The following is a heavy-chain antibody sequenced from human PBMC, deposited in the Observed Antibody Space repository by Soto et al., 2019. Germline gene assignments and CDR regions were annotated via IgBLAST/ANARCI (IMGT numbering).Heavy chain of an antibody. CDR3: ARHRRLCDFWSGYPSYDFDY. Sequence: SETLSLPCTVSGGSISSSSYYWGWIRQPPGKGLEWIGSIYYSGSTYYNPSLKSRVTISVDTSKNQFSLKLSSVTAADTAVDYCARHRRLCDFWSGYPSYDFDYWGQGTLVTVSS. D-gene: IGHD3-3*01. CDR1: GGSISSSSYY. CDR2: IYYSGST. V-gene: IGHV4-39*01. J-gene: IGHJ4*02.